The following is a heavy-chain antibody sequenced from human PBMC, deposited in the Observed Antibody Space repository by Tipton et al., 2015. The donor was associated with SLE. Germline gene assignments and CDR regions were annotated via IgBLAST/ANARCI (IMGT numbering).Heavy chain of an antibody. D-gene: IGHD6-13*01. CDR2: IYHSGST. V-gene: IGHV4-4*02. CDR1: GGSIRSSNW. CDR3: ASRGAASAAGWYLDI. J-gene: IGHJ2*01. Sequence: TLSLTCAVSGGSIRSSNWWSWVRQPPGKGLEWIGEIYHSGSTNYNPSLKSRVTISVDTSKNQFSLKLSSVTAADTAVYYCASRGAASAAGWYLDIWGRGTLVTASS.